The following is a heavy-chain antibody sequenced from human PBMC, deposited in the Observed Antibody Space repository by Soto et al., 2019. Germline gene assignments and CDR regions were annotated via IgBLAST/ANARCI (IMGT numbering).Heavy chain of an antibody. CDR2: IYHSGST. CDR3: ARDHGIAAAGPGAFDP. J-gene: IGHJ5*02. CDR1: GGSISSGGYS. D-gene: IGHD6-13*01. Sequence: SETLSLTCAVSGGSISSGGYSWSWIRQPPGKGLEWIGYIYHSGSTYYNPSLKSRVTISVDRSKNQFSLKLSSVTAADTAVYYCARDHGIAAAGPGAFDPWGQGTLVTCSS. V-gene: IGHV4-30-2*01.